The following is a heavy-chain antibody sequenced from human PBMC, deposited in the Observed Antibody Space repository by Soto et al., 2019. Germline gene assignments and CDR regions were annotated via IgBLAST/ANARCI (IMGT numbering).Heavy chain of an antibody. CDR2: IWYDGSNK. CDR3: ARRSKRLRYGMDV. CDR1: GFTFSSYG. J-gene: IGHJ6*02. V-gene: IGHV3-33*01. Sequence: GGSLRLSCAASGFTFSSYGMHWVRQAPGKGLEWVAVIWYDGSNKYYADSVKGRFTISRDNSKNTLYLQMNSLRAEDTAVYYCARRSKRLRYGMDVWGQGTTVTVSS.